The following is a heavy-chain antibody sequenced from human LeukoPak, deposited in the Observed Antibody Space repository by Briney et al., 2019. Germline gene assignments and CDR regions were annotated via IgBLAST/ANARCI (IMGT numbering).Heavy chain of an antibody. V-gene: IGHV4-59*12. Sequence: SETLSLTCTVSGGSISSYYWSWIRQPPGKGLEWIGYIYYSGSTNYNPSLKSRVTISVDKSKNQFSLKLSSVTAADTAVYYCARAVGYDSSGWYFDYWGQGTLVTVSS. CDR3: ARAVGYDSSGWYFDY. D-gene: IGHD3-22*01. J-gene: IGHJ4*02. CDR1: GGSISSYY. CDR2: IYYSGST.